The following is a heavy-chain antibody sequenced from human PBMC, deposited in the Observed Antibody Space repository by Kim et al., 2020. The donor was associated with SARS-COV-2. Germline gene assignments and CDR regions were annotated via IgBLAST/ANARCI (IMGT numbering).Heavy chain of an antibody. CDR1: GFTFSTYG. J-gene: IGHJ6*02. CDR3: AKRRDKGSYGMDV. D-gene: IGHD2-15*01. Sequence: GGSLRLSCAASGFTFSTYGMNWVRQAAGKGLEWVSSISGSGATTYYTDSVKGRFTLSRDNSKNTLFLQMNSLRAEDTAAYYCAKRRDKGSYGMDVWGQGTTVTVSS. CDR2: ISGSGATT. V-gene: IGHV3-23*01.